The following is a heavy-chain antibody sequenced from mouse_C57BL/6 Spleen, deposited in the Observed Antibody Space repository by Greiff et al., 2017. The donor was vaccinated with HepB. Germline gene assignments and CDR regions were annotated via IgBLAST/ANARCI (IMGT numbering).Heavy chain of an antibody. CDR3: TSPFITTAVYYFDY. CDR2: IYPGNSDT. D-gene: IGHD1-1*01. J-gene: IGHJ2*01. CDR1: GYTFTSYW. V-gene: IGHV1-5*01. Sequence: EVKVEESGTVLARPGASVKMSCKTSGYTFTSYWMHWVKQRPGQGLEWIGAIYPGNSDTSYNQKFKGKAKLTAVTSASTAYMELSSLTNEDSAVYYCTSPFITTAVYYFDYWGQGTTLTVSS.